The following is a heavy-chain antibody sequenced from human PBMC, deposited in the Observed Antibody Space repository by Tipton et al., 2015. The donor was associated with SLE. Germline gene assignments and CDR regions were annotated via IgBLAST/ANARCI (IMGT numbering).Heavy chain of an antibody. V-gene: IGHV3-23*01. D-gene: IGHD3-22*01. CDR3: ARDNSGYHLFDY. Sequence: SLRLSRAASGFTFSSYAMSWVRQAPGKGLEWVSAISGSGGSTYYADSVKGRFTISRDNSKNTLNLEMNSLRAEDTAVYYCARDNSGYHLFDYWGQGTLVTVSS. CDR2: ISGSGGST. J-gene: IGHJ4*02. CDR1: GFTFSSYA.